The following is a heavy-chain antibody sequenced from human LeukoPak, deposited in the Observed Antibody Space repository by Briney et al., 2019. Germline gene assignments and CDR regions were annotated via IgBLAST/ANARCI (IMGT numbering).Heavy chain of an antibody. V-gene: IGHV4-59*01. CDR1: GGSISSYY. CDR3: ARQMYYYDSSGYYLDY. D-gene: IGHD3-22*01. Sequence: PSETLSLTCTVSGGSISSYYWSWLRQPPGKGLEWIGYIYYSGSTNYNPSLKSRVTISVDTSKNQFSLKLSSVTAADTAVYYCARQMYYYDSSGYYLDYWGQGTLVTVSS. J-gene: IGHJ4*02. CDR2: IYYSGST.